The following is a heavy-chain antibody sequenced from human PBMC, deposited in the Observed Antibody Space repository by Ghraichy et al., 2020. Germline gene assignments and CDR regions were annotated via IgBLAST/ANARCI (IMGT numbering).Heavy chain of an antibody. CDR1: GYTFTRYA. J-gene: IGHJ4*02. CDR3: GKVPPDYTGSLGPLGY. CDR2: INGGNGNT. D-gene: IGHD1-26*01. V-gene: IGHV1-3*01. Sequence: ASVKVSCKASGYTFTRYAIHWVRQAPGQGLEWMGWINGGNGNTKYSQKFQDRVTITRDTSASTAYMEVTSLRSEDTAVYYCGKVPPDYTGSLGPLGYWGQGTLFTVTS.